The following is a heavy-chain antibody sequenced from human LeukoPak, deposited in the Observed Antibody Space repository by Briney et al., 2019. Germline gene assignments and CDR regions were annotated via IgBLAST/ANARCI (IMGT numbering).Heavy chain of an antibody. CDR3: ARDLGGAFDI. D-gene: IGHD2-15*01. Sequence: SETLSLTCAVSGGSISSGGYSWSWVRQPPGKGLEWIGYIYHSGSTYYNPSLKSRVTISVDRSKNQFSLKLSSVTAADTAVYYCARDLGGAFDIWGQGTMVTVSS. CDR1: GGSISSGGYS. J-gene: IGHJ3*02. V-gene: IGHV4-30-2*01. CDR2: IYHSGST.